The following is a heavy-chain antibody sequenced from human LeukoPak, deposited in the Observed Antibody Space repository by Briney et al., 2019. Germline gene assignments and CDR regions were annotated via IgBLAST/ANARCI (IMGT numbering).Heavy chain of an antibody. CDR1: GFNFNRYA. Sequence: GGSLRLTCAASGFNFNRYAMSWVRQAPGKGLEWVSGIIDNGDTTYHANSVKGRFTISRDNSKNTLYLQMNSLRAEDTAVYYCAKDPYSGSYFDYWGQGTLVTVSS. D-gene: IGHD1-26*01. J-gene: IGHJ4*02. CDR2: IIDNGDTT. V-gene: IGHV3-23*01. CDR3: AKDPYSGSYFDY.